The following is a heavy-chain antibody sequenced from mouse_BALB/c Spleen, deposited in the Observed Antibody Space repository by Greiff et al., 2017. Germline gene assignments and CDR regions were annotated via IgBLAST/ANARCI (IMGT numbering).Heavy chain of an antibody. V-gene: IGHV3-8*02. CDR1: GDSITSGY. D-gene: IGHD1-1*01. J-gene: IGHJ1*01. Sequence: VQLQQSGPSLVKPSQTLSLTCSVTGDSITSGYWNWIRKFPGNKLEYMGYISYSGSTYYNPSLKSRISITRDTSKNQYYLQLNSVTTEDTATYYCARWDYGIYWYFDVWGAGTTVTVSS. CDR2: ISYSGST. CDR3: ARWDYGIYWYFDV.